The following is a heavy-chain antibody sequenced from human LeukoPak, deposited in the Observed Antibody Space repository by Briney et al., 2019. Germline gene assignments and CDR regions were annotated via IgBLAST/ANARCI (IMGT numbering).Heavy chain of an antibody. CDR1: GFNFNDYY. V-gene: IGHV3-11*01. D-gene: IGHD6-6*01. CDR3: ASGSSSVGY. J-gene: IGHJ4*02. CDR2: IASSADDI. Sequence: GGSLRLSCAASGFNFNDYYMSWIRQAPGKRLEWLSYIASSADDIYYADSVKGRFTISRDNAKNSLYLQMNSLSVEDTAVYYCASGSSSVGYWGQGTLVTVSS.